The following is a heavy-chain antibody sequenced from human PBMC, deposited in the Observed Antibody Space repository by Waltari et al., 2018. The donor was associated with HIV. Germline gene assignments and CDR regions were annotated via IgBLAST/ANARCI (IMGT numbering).Heavy chain of an antibody. CDR2: ISGSGDNT. CDR3: GKDPSSWTRADS. D-gene: IGHD6-13*01. Sequence: SRASSEFTFNIHGMIWVRQAPGRGLEWVSTISGSGDNTHYADSVKGRFTISRDNSKNTMYLQMNSLRAEDTAVYFCGKDPSSWTRADSWGQGTLVTVSS. CDR1: EFTFNIHG. V-gene: IGHV3-23*01. J-gene: IGHJ4*02.